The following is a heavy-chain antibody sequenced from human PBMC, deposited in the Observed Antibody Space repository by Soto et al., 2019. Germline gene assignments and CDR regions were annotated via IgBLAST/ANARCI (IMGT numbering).Heavy chain of an antibody. Sequence: SVTLSLTCTVSDGSISSYYWSWIRQPPGKGLEWIGYIYYSVSTNYNPSLKSRVTISVDTSKNQFSLKLSSVTAADTAVYYCARGSIAAAGTWPYYYYGMDVWGQGTTVTVSS. CDR1: DGSISSYY. CDR2: IYYSVST. J-gene: IGHJ6*02. V-gene: IGHV4-59*01. D-gene: IGHD6-13*01. CDR3: ARGSIAAAGTWPYYYYGMDV.